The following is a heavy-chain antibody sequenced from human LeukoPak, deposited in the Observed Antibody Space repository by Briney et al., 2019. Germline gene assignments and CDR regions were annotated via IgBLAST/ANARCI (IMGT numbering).Heavy chain of an antibody. CDR1: GGSFSGYY. CDR3: ARLHPDRDGYMRRSFDS. D-gene: IGHD5-24*01. V-gene: IGHV4-34*01. CDR2: INHSGST. Sequence: SETLSLMCAVYGGSFSGYYCSWIRQPPGKGLEWIGEINHSGSTNYNPSLKSRVTISVDTSKNQLSLKLSSVTAADTAVYYCARLHPDRDGYMRRSFDSWGQGTLVTVSS. J-gene: IGHJ4*02.